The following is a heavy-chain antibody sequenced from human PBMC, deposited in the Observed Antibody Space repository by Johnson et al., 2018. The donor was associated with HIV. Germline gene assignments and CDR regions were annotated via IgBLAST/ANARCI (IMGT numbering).Heavy chain of an antibody. CDR3: AREDCSSTRCSDWDSAFDI. D-gene: IGHD2-2*01. J-gene: IGHJ3*02. Sequence: EVQLVESGGGLVQPGGSLRLSCAASGFTFRSYWMTWFRQTPGKGLEWVANINDGGSEKYYVDSVEGRFTISRDNAKNSLFLQMNSLRAGDTAVYYCAREDCSSTRCSDWDSAFDIWGQGTMVTVSS. V-gene: IGHV3-7*01. CDR2: INDGGSEK. CDR1: GFTFRSYW.